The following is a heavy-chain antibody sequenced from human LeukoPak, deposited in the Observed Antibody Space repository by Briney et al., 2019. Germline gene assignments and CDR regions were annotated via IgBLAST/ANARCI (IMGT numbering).Heavy chain of an antibody. D-gene: IGHD6-19*01. CDR1: GFTFSSYN. Sequence: GGSLRLSCAASGFTFSSYNMNWVRQAPGKGLEWVSSISSSSSYIYYADSVKGRFTISRDNAKSSLYLQMNSLRAEDTAVYYCAREELRSGWYTPRAHNWFDPWGQGTLVTVSS. CDR3: AREELRSGWYTPRAHNWFDP. J-gene: IGHJ5*02. CDR2: ISSSSSYI. V-gene: IGHV3-21*01.